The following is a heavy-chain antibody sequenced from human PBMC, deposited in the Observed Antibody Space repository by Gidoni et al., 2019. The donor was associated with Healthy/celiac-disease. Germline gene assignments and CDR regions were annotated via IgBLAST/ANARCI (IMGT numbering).Heavy chain of an antibody. CDR3: ARHVGSSYGDYVYAFDI. CDR1: GYSFTSYW. V-gene: IGHV5-51*01. J-gene: IGHJ3*02. Sequence: EVQLVQSGAEVKKPGESLKISCKGSGYSFTSYWIGWVRQMPGKGLEWMGIIYPGDSDTRYSPSFQGQVTISADKSISTAYLQWISLKASDPAMYYCARHVGSSYGDYVYAFDIWGQGTMVTVSS. D-gene: IGHD4-17*01. CDR2: IYPGDSDT.